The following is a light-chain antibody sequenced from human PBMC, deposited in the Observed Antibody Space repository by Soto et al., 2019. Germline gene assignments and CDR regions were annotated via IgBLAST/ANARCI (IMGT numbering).Light chain of an antibody. V-gene: IGKV1-5*03. CDR3: QQYNRYPCT. CDR2: KAS. Sequence: DIQMTQSPSTLSASVGDRVTITCRASQSISSWLAWYQQKPGKAPKLLIYKASSLESGIPSRFSGSGSGTEFTLTSSSLQADYVASYYCQQYNRYPCTFGQGTKVEIK. CDR1: QSISSW. J-gene: IGKJ1*01.